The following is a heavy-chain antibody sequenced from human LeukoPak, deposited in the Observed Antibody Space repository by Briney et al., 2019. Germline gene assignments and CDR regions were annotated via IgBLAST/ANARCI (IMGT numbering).Heavy chain of an antibody. J-gene: IGHJ5*02. D-gene: IGHD2-2*02. CDR1: GYTFTSYG. CDR2: ISAYNGNT. V-gene: IGHV1-18*01. Sequence: GASVKVSCKASGYTFTSYGISWVRQAPGQGLEWMGWISAYNGNTNYAQKLQGRVTMTTDTSTSTAYMELRSLRSDDTAVYYCARDHCSSTSCYIWFDPWGQGTPVTVSS. CDR3: ARDHCSSTSCYIWFDP.